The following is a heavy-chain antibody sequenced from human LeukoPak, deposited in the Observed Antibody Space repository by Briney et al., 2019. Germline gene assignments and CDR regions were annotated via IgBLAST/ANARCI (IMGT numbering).Heavy chain of an antibody. CDR1: GFTFSSYA. Sequence: GRSLRLSCAASGFTFSSYAMHWVRQAPGKGLEWVAVISYDGSNKYYADSVKGRFTISRDNSKNTLYLQMNSLRAEDTAVYYCARERDSSGWYEGETFDYWGQGTLVTVSS. D-gene: IGHD6-19*01. CDR2: ISYDGSNK. V-gene: IGHV3-30-3*01. J-gene: IGHJ4*02. CDR3: ARERDSSGWYEGETFDY.